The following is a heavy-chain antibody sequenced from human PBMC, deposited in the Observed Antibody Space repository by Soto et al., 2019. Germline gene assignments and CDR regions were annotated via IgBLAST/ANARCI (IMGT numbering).Heavy chain of an antibody. CDR2: ISSSSSYI. Sequence: EVQLVESGGGLVKPGGSLRLSCAASGFTFSSYSMNWVRQAPGKGLEWVSSISSSSSYIYYADSVKGRFTISRDNAKNSLYLQMNSLRAEDTAVYYCARELYYYDSSGYGGLDYWGQGTLVTVSS. CDR3: ARELYYYDSSGYGGLDY. J-gene: IGHJ4*02. V-gene: IGHV3-21*01. CDR1: GFTFSSYS. D-gene: IGHD3-22*01.